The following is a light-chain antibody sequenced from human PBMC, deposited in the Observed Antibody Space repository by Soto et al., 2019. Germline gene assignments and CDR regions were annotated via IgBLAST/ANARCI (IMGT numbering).Light chain of an antibody. J-gene: IGKJ1*01. CDR1: GSVGTN. Sequence: IVMTQSPASLSVSPGERATLSCRASGSVGTNLAWYQQKPGQAPRLLISGASSRDAGISARFSGSGSGTEFTLTIRSLQSEDSAVYYCQQYNDRPPWTFGQGTKVEI. CDR3: QQYNDRPPWT. V-gene: IGKV3-15*01. CDR2: GAS.